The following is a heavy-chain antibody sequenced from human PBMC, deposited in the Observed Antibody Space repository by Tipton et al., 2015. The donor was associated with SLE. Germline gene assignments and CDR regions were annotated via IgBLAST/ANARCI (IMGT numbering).Heavy chain of an antibody. D-gene: IGHD3-3*01. Sequence: LRLSCTVSGGSISSHYWSWIRQPPGKGLEWIGYIYYSGSTNYNPSLKSRVTISVDTSKNQFSLKLSSVTAADTAVYYCARDRLDDDFWSGYYYGMDVWGQGTTVTVSS. CDR2: IYYSGST. V-gene: IGHV4-59*11. CDR3: ARDRLDDDFWSGYYYGMDV. J-gene: IGHJ6*02. CDR1: GGSISSHY.